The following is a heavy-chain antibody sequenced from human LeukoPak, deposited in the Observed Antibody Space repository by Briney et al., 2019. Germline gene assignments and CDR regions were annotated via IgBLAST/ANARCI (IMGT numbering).Heavy chain of an antibody. D-gene: IGHD5-18*01. CDR2: INHIGST. CDR1: GWSFSGYY. CDR3: ARLGGRYSYGKKGSWFDP. Sequence: PSETLSLTCAVYGWSFSGYYWSWIRQPPGKGLEWIGEINHIGSTNYNPSLKSRVTISVETSKNQFSLKLSSVTAADTAVYYCARLGGRYSYGKKGSWFDPWGQGTLVTVSS. V-gene: IGHV4-34*01. J-gene: IGHJ5*02.